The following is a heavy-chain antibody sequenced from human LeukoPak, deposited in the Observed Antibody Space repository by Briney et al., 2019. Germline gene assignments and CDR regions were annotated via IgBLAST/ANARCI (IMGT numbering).Heavy chain of an antibody. CDR1: GYTFTSYA. D-gene: IGHD6-19*01. CDR2: INAGNGNT. V-gene: IGHV1-3*01. CDR3: ARAGYSSGWYNWFDP. Sequence: ASVKVSCKASGYTFTSYAMHWVRQAPGQRLEWMGWINAGNGNTKYSQKFQGRVTITRDTSASTAYMGLSSLRSEDTAVYYRARAGYSSGWYNWFDPWGQGTLVTVSS. J-gene: IGHJ5*02.